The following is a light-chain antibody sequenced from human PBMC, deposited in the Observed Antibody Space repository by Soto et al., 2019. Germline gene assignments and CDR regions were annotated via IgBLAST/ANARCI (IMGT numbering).Light chain of an antibody. Sequence: EIVLTQSPGTLSSSPGERATLSCRASQSVSNNLAWYQQKPGQAPRLLIYGASTRATGIPATFSGSGSGTQFTLTISSLQSEDFAVYYCQQYNNWPPAWTFGQGTKVDIK. V-gene: IGKV3-15*01. CDR1: QSVSNN. J-gene: IGKJ1*01. CDR3: QQYNNWPPAWT. CDR2: GAS.